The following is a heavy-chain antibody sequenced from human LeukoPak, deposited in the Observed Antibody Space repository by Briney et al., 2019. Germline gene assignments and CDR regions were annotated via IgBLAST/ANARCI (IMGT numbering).Heavy chain of an antibody. CDR1: SGSIFSSNW. Sequence: SGTLSLTCAVSSGSIFSSNWWSWVRQPPGKGLEWIGQIFHSGSTTYSPSLKSRVTISVDKSKNQFSLRLTSVTAADTAVYYCARDCSGGSCHRYYYYYMDVWGKGTTVTVS. D-gene: IGHD2-15*01. CDR2: IFHSGST. CDR3: ARDCSGGSCHRYYYYYMDV. V-gene: IGHV4-4*02. J-gene: IGHJ6*03.